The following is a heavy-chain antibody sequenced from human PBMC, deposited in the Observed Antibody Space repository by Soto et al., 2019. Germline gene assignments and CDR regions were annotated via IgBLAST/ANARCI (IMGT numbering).Heavy chain of an antibody. D-gene: IGHD5-12*01. CDR1: GFTFSSSG. V-gene: IGHV3-30*18. Sequence: PGGSLRLSCAASGFTFSSSGLHWVRQAPGKGLEWVAVISYDGTNKYYADSGKGRFTISRDNSKNTLYLQMNSLRAEDTAVYYCEKGGRGGYDYIDYWGQGTLVTVSS. CDR2: ISYDGTNK. J-gene: IGHJ4*02. CDR3: EKGGRGGYDYIDY.